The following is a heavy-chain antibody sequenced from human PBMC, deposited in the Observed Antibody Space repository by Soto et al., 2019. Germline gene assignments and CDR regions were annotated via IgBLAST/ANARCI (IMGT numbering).Heavy chain of an antibody. CDR2: IIPIFGTA. Sequence: ASVKVSCKASGGTFSSYAISWVRQAPGQGLEWMGGIIPIFGTANYAQKFQGRVTITADESTSTAYMELSSLRSEDTAVYYCAITLSYSSSVCFDPWGQGTLVTVSS. CDR3: AITLSYSSSVCFDP. CDR1: GGTFSSYA. D-gene: IGHD6-6*01. V-gene: IGHV1-69*13. J-gene: IGHJ5*02.